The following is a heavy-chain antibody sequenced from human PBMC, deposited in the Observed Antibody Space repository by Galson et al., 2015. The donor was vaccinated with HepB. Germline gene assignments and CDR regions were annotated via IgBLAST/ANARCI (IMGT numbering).Heavy chain of an antibody. CDR2: IWYDGSNK. J-gene: IGHJ4*02. CDR1: GFTFSSYG. Sequence: SLRLSCAASGFTFSSYGMHWVRQAPGKGLEWVAVIWYDGSNKYYADSVKGRFTISRDNSKNTLYLQMNSLRAEDTAVYYCARLDTAMVTADYWGQGTLVTVSS. CDR3: ARLDTAMVTADY. V-gene: IGHV3-33*01. D-gene: IGHD5-18*01.